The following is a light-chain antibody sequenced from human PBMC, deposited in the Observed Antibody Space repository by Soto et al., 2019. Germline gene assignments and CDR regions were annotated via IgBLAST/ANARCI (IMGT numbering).Light chain of an antibody. CDR1: SSDVGGYNY. V-gene: IGLV2-8*01. CDR3: CSSAGSSNV. J-gene: IGLJ2*01. Sequence: QSALTQPPSASGSPGQSVAISCTGTSSDVGGYNYVSWYQQHPGKAPKLMIYEVNKWPSGVPDRFSGSKSGNTASLTVSGLKDDDEADYYGCSSAGSSNVFGTGTKLTVL. CDR2: EVN.